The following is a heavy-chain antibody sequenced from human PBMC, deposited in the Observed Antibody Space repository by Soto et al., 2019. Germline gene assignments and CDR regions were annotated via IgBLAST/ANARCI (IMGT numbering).Heavy chain of an antibody. V-gene: IGHV3-48*02. Sequence: GGSLRLSCAASGFTFSSNSMNWVRQAPGKGLEWISYITSSSSTIYYADSVKGRFTISRDNAKNSVYLQMNSLRDEDTAVYYCARGRVGTAYFDYWGQGALVTVSS. CDR2: ITSSSSTI. CDR3: ARGRVGTAYFDY. D-gene: IGHD2-21*02. CDR1: GFTFSSNS. J-gene: IGHJ4*02.